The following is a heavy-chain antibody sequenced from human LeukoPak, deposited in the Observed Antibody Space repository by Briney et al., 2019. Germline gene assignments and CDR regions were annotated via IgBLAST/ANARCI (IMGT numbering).Heavy chain of an antibody. CDR2: IIPIFGTA. CDR1: GGTFSSYA. V-gene: IGHV1-69*13. Sequence: ASVKVSCKASGGTFSSYAISWVRQAPGQGLEWMGGIIPIFGTANYAQKFQGRVTITADESTSTAYMELSSLRSEDTAVYYCARASCSSTSCPPDYYYYYMDVWGKGTTVTVSS. J-gene: IGHJ6*03. D-gene: IGHD2-2*01. CDR3: ARASCSSTSCPPDYYYYYMDV.